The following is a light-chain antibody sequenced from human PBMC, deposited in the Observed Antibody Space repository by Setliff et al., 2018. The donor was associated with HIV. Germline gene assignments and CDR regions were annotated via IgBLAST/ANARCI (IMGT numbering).Light chain of an antibody. V-gene: IGLV2-14*01. J-gene: IGLJ3*02. CDR1: RNDIGNYNF. CDR3: SSYAKSKLWV. CDR2: TVS. Sequence: QSVLTQPASVSGSPGQSITISCTGTRNDIGNYNFVSWYRQYPGKAPKLLIYTVSSRPSGVSHRFSGSKSGNMASLTISGLQAEDEAEYYCSSYAKSKLWVFGGGTKVTV.